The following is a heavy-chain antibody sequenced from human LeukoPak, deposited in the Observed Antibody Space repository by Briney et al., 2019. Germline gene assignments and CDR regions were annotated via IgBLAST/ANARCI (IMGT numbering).Heavy chain of an antibody. J-gene: IGHJ4*02. CDR2: ISSSSPTI. CDR1: GFIFSNYN. Sequence: PGGSLRLSCVASGFIFSNYNMNWVRQAPGKGLEWVAYISSSSPTIYYADSVKGRFTISRDNAKNSLYLQMNSLRAEDTAIYYCKRIHGGYAFDYWGQGTLVTVSS. CDR3: KRIHGGYAFDY. D-gene: IGHD2-15*01. V-gene: IGHV3-48*01.